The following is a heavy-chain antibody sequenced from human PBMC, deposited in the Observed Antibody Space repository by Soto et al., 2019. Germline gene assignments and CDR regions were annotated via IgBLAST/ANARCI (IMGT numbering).Heavy chain of an antibody. J-gene: IGHJ5*02. CDR2: IYHSRSP. V-gene: IGHV4-30-2*01. D-gene: IGHD2-2*01. Sequence: QLQLQESGSGLVKPSQTLSLTCAVSGGSISSGGYSWSWIRQPPGKGLEWIGYIYHSRSPYYNPSLKTRVTISADTSKNQCSLKQSSVTAADTAVYYGARVPDRWGQGTLVTFSS. CDR3: ARVPDR. CDR1: GGSISSGGYS.